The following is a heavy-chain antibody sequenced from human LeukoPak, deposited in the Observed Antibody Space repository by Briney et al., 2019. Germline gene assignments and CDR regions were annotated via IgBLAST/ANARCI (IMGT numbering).Heavy chain of an antibody. CDR1: GFTFSSYW. Sequence: PGGSLRLSCAASGFTFSSYWMSWVRQAPGKGLEWVANIKQDGSEKYYVDSVKGRFTISRDNAKNSLYLQMNSLRAEDTAVYYCARDQYCGVDCYFDTGGQGTLATASS. J-gene: IGHJ4*02. CDR2: IKQDGSEK. CDR3: ARDQYCGVDCYFDT. D-gene: IGHD2-21*02. V-gene: IGHV3-7*01.